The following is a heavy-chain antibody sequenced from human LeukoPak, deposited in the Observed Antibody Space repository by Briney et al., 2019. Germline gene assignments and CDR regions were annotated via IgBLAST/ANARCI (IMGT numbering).Heavy chain of an antibody. CDR2: ISGSGGST. D-gene: IGHD5-18*01. V-gene: IGHV3-23*01. J-gene: IGHJ4*02. CDR3: ARDWGARDNVDTAILYYFDY. Sequence: PGGSLRLSCAASGFTFSSYAMSWVRQAPGKGLEWVSAISGSGGSTYYADSVKGRFTISRDNSKNTLYLQMNSLRAEDTAVYYCARDWGARDNVDTAILYYFDYWGQGTLVTVSS. CDR1: GFTFSSYA.